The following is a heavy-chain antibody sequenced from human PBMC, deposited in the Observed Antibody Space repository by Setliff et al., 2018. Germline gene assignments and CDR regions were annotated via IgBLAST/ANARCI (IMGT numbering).Heavy chain of an antibody. J-gene: IGHJ4*02. Sequence: WASVKVSCKASGYTFSDFGISWVRLAPGQGLEWMGWISPYTGRTFYAPHFQDRVIMTTDTSTNTAYLDLRSLRSDDTAVYYCERLVRYCTTTSCQRTSGDDFWGQETLVTVSS. V-gene: IGHV1-18*01. CDR3: ERLVRYCTTTSCQRTSGDDF. D-gene: IGHD2-2*01. CDR1: GYTFSDFG. CDR2: ISPYTGRT.